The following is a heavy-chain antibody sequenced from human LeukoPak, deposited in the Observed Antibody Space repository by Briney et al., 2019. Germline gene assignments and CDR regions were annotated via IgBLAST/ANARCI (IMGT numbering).Heavy chain of an antibody. Sequence: ASVKVSCKASGYTFNGYSVHWLRQAPGQGLEWMGWINPNSAGTNYAQKFQGRVTVTRDTSISTAYMELSRLKSDDTAMYYCARGGVSIYWGQGTLATVSS. CDR3: ARGGVSIY. CDR2: INPNSAGT. V-gene: IGHV1-2*02. CDR1: GYTFNGYS. J-gene: IGHJ4*02.